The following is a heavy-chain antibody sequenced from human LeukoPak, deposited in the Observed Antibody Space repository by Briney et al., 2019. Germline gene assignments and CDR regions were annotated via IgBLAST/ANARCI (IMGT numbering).Heavy chain of an antibody. CDR3: ARDIAVAGQGGGFDP. V-gene: IGHV3-48*03. CDR1: GFTFSSYE. CDR2: ISSSLSTI. Sequence: GGSLRLSCAASGFTFSSYEMNWVRQAPGKGLEWVSYISSSLSTIYYADSVKGRFTISRDNAKNSLYLQMNSLRAEDTAVYYCARDIAVAGQGGGFDPWGQGTLVSVST. D-gene: IGHD6-19*01. J-gene: IGHJ5*02.